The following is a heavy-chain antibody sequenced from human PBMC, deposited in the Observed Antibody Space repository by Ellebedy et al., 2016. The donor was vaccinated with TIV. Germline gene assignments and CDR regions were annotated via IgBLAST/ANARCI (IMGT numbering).Heavy chain of an antibody. CDR2: ISSSSSAI. V-gene: IGHV3-48*01. D-gene: IGHD3-3*01. J-gene: IGHJ4*02. Sequence: PGGSLSLSCVASGFTFSTYSMNWVRQAPGKGLEWVSYISSSSSAIYYADFVKGRFTISRDNAKNSLYLQMNSLRAEDTAVYNCARAGGGCLEWLCQDYFDYWGQGNLVTVSS. CDR1: GFTFSTYS. CDR3: ARAGGGCLEWLCQDYFDY.